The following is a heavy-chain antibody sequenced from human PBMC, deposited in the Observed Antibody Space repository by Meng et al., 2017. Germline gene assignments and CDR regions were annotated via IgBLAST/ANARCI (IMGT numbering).Heavy chain of an antibody. CDR3: VRQTSGYAFEY. Sequence: QVQLQQSGPGLVKPSKTLPLTWSITWDSVSSNSAAWNWIRQSPSRGLEWLGRTYCRTKWYNNDAVSVKSRITINPDTSNSQFSLQLNSVTPEDTAVYYCVRQTSGYAFEYWGQGTLVTVSS. V-gene: IGHV6-1*01. CDR1: WDSVSSNSAA. J-gene: IGHJ4*02. D-gene: IGHD5-18*01. CDR2: TYCRTKWYN.